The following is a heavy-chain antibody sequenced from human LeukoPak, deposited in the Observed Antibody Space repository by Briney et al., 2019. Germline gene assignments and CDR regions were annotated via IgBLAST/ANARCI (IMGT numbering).Heavy chain of an antibody. Sequence: KPSETLSLTCTVSGYSISSGYYWGWIRQPPGKGLEWIGSIYHSGSTYYNPSLKSRVTISVDTSKNQFSLKLSSVTAADTAVYYCARLRRVGATPFDYWGQGTLVTVSS. J-gene: IGHJ4*02. CDR3: ARLRRVGATPFDY. V-gene: IGHV4-38-2*02. CDR2: IYHSGST. D-gene: IGHD1-26*01. CDR1: GYSISSGYY.